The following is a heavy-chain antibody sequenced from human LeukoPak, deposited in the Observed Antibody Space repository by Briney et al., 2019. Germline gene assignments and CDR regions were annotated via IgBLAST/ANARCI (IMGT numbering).Heavy chain of an antibody. CDR1: GFIVSTRY. CDR2: IVGDGSYT. D-gene: IGHD5-24*01. CDR3: ARDGSNSHAFDV. J-gene: IGHJ3*01. V-gene: IGHV3-74*01. Sequence: PGGSLRLSCAASGFIVSTRYMGWVRQAPGKGLEWVSRIVGDGSYTNYADSVKGRFTISRDNAKNTLFLQMNSLRAEDTAVYYCARDGSNSHAFDVWGLGTMVNVSS.